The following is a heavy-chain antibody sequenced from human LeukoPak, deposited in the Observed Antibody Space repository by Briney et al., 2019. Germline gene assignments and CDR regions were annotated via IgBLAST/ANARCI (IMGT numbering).Heavy chain of an antibody. CDR2: IYYSGST. CDR3: ARRRSSSWYEYYYYGMDA. D-gene: IGHD6-13*01. V-gene: IGHV4-61*01. J-gene: IGHJ6*02. Sequence: PSETLSLTCTVSGGSVSSGSYYWSWIRQPPGKGLEWIGYIYYSGSTNYNPSLKSRVTISVDTSKNQFSLKLSSVTAADTAVYYCARRRSSSWYEYYYYGMDAWGQGTTVTVSS. CDR1: GGSVSSGSYY.